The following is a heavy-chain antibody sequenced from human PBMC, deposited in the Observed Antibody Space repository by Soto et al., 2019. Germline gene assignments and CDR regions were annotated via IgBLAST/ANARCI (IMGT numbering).Heavy chain of an antibody. CDR3: ATDQGIY. CDR2: IWYDGSGK. J-gene: IGHJ4*02. V-gene: IGHV3-33*01. D-gene: IGHD3-10*01. Sequence: QVQLVESGGGVVQPGRSLRLSCAASGFTFSSYGMHWVRQAPGKGLEWVAVIWYDGSGKYYADSVKGRFTISRDNSKNTLYLQMNSLRAEDTAIYYCATDQGIYWGQGTLVTVSS. CDR1: GFTFSSYG.